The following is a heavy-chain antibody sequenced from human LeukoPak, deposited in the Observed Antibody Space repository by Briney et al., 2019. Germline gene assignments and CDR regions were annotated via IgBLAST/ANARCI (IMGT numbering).Heavy chain of an antibody. CDR2: IWHDASHK. CDR3: AADIVVVPAAP. D-gene: IGHD2-2*01. CDR1: GFIFSSYA. Sequence: GGSLRLSCAASGFIFSSYAMHWVRQAPGKRLEWVALIWHDASHKFYTDSVKGRFTISRDNSKNTVFLQMNSLTAEDTAVYYCAADIVVVPAAPWGQGTLVTVSS. V-gene: IGHV3-33*03. J-gene: IGHJ5*02.